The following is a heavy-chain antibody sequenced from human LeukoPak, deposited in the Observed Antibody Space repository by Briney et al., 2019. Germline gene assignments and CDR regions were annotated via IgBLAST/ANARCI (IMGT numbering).Heavy chain of an antibody. Sequence: SETLSLTCTVSGGSISSYYWSWIRQPPGKGLEWIGYIYYSGSTNYNPSLKSRVTISVDTSKNQFSLKLSSVTAADTAVYYCARVSGSYFGEFDYWGQGTLVTVSS. CDR3: ARVSGSYFGEFDY. CDR1: GGSISSYY. D-gene: IGHD1-26*01. CDR2: IYYSGST. V-gene: IGHV4-59*01. J-gene: IGHJ4*02.